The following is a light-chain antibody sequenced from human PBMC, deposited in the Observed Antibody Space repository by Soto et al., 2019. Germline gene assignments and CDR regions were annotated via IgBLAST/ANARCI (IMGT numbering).Light chain of an antibody. J-gene: IGKJ2*01. Sequence: DIQLTQFPSSLSASLGDRVTITCQASQDIDNYLNWYQQKPGKAPKLLIYDASNLEPGVPSRFSASGSGTDFAFTISSQQPEDIATYYCQHYENLPYTFGQGTKLEIK. CDR3: QHYENLPYT. CDR1: QDIDNY. V-gene: IGKV1-33*01. CDR2: DAS.